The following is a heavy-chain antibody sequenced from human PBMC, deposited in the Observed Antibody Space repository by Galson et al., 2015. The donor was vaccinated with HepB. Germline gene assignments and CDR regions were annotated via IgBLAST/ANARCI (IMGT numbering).Heavy chain of an antibody. D-gene: IGHD3-10*01. CDR2: ISYDGSNK. J-gene: IGHJ6*02. Sequence: SLRLSCAASGFTFSSYAMHWVRQAPGKGLEWVAVISYDGSNKYYADSVKGRFTISRDNSKNTLYLQMNSLRAEDTAVYYCARDRGYYGSGSYGMDVWGQGTTVTVSS. V-gene: IGHV3-30-3*01. CDR1: GFTFSSYA. CDR3: ARDRGYYGSGSYGMDV.